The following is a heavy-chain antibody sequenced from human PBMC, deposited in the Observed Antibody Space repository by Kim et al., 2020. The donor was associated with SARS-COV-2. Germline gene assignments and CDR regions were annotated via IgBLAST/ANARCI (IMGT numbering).Heavy chain of an antibody. Sequence: RFTISRDNAKNSLYLQMNSLRAEDTAVYYCARVGADYGFWSGYYRDYYMDVWGKGTTVTVSS. V-gene: IGHV3-11*01. D-gene: IGHD3-3*01. J-gene: IGHJ6*03. CDR3: ARVGADYGFWSGYYRDYYMDV.